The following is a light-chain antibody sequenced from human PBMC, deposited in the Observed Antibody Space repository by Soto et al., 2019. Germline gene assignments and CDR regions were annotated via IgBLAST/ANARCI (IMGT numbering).Light chain of an antibody. CDR1: SSDVGGYDF. J-gene: IGLJ2*01. CDR3: NSYGGNTNVV. V-gene: IGLV2-8*01. CDR2: EVS. Sequence: QSALTQPPSASGSPGQSVTISCTGTSSDVGGYDFVSWYQQHPGKAPKILIYEVSKRASGVPDRFSGSKSGNTASLTVSGLQPDYEADYYCNSYGGNTNVVFGGGTKLTVL.